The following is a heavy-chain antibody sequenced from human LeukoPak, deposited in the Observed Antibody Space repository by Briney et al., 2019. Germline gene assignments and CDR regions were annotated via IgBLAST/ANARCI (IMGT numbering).Heavy chain of an antibody. V-gene: IGHV4-34*01. CDR2: INHSGST. CDR3: ARVRRYNYDYVWGSYRPFDP. CDR1: GGSFSGYY. Sequence: TSETLSLTCAVYGGSFSGYYWSWIRQPPGKGLEWIGEINHSGSTNYNPSLKSRVTISVDTSKNQFSLKLSSVTAADTAVYYCARVRRYNYDYVWGSYRPFDPWGQGTLVTVSS. D-gene: IGHD3-16*02. J-gene: IGHJ5*02.